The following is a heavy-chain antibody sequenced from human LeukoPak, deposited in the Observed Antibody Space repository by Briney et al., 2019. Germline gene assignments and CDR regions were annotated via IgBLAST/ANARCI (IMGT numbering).Heavy chain of an antibody. J-gene: IGHJ4*02. V-gene: IGHV1-69*04. CDR3: VYIVAREGY. D-gene: IGHD5-12*01. CDR1: GGTFSSYA. Sequence: SVKVSCKASGGTFSSYAISWVRQAPGQGLEWMGRIIPILGIANYAQKFQGRVTTTADKSTSTAYMELSSLRSEDTAVYYCVYIVAREGYWGQGTLVTVSS. CDR2: IIPILGIA.